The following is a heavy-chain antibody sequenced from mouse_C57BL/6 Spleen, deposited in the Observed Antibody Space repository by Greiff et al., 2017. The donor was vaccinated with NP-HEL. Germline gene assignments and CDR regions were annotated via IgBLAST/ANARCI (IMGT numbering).Heavy chain of an antibody. D-gene: IGHD1-1*01. Sequence: VKLVESGAELAKPGASVKLSCKASGYTFTSYWMHWVKQRPGQGLEWIGYINPSSGYTKYNQKFKDKATLTADKSSSTAYMQLSSLTYEDSAVYYCARGITTVVAPTAYWGQGTLVTVSA. CDR2: INPSSGYT. CDR3: ARGITTVVAPTAY. CDR1: GYTFTSYW. J-gene: IGHJ3*01. V-gene: IGHV1-7*01.